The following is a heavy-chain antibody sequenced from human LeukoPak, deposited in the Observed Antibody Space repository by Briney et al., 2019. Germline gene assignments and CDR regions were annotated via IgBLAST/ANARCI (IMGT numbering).Heavy chain of an antibody. J-gene: IGHJ4*02. CDR1: GYSISSGYY. Sequence: PSETLSLTCTVSGYSISSGYYWGWIRQPPGKGLEWIGSIYHSGSTYYNPSLKSRVTISVDTSKNQFSLKLSSVTAADTAVYYCARHDGGEGDFDYWGQGTLVTVSS. CDR2: IYHSGST. CDR3: ARHDGGEGDFDY. V-gene: IGHV4-38-2*02. D-gene: IGHD2-21*01.